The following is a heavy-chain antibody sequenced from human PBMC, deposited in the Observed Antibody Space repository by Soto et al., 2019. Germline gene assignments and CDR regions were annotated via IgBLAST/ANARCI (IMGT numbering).Heavy chain of an antibody. V-gene: IGHV1-69*12. D-gene: IGHD1-26*01. CDR3: AAPVGAKDYFDC. J-gene: IGHJ4*02. CDR1: GGTFSRYA. CDR2: IIPIFGTA. Sequence: QVQLVQSGAEVKKPGSSVKVSCKASGGTFSRYAISWVLQAPGRGLEWMGGIIPIFGTANYAQKFQGRVTITADESTSTAYMELSSPRSEDTAVYYCAAPVGAKDYFDCWGQGTLVTVSS.